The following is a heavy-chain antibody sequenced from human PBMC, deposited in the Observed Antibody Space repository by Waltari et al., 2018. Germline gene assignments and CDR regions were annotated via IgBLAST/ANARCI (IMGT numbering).Heavy chain of an antibody. J-gene: IGHJ4*02. D-gene: IGHD3-3*01. CDR3: ARVSYDFWSGYYTGIDY. Sequence: QVQLVQSGAEVKKPGASVKVSCKASGYTFTSYGISWVRQAPGQGLEWMGWISAYNGNTNYAQKLQGRVTMTTDTSTSTAYMELRSLRSDDTAVYYCARVSYDFWSGYYTGIDYWGQGTLVTVSS. CDR1: GYTFTSYG. CDR2: ISAYNGNT. V-gene: IGHV1-18*01.